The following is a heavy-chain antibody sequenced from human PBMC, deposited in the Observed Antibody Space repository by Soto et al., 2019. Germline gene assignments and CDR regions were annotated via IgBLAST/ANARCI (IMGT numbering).Heavy chain of an antibody. J-gene: IGHJ4*02. D-gene: IGHD5-12*01. CDR3: ARDGSVGYGKFDY. V-gene: IGHV4-31*03. CDR2: ISYGGST. CDR1: GGSINGGGYY. Sequence: SETLSLTCIVSGGSINGGGYYWGWIRQHPGKGLEWIGYISYGGSTYYSPSLKSRVTISVDTSKNQFSLKLSSVTAADTAVYYCARDGSVGYGKFDYWGQGTLVTVSS.